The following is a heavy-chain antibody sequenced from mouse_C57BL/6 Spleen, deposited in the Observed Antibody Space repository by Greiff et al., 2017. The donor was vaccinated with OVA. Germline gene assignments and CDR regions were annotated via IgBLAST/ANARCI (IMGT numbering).Heavy chain of an antibody. CDR3: ARRGDGFPFDY. D-gene: IGHD2-3*01. CDR2: ISNGGGST. V-gene: IGHV5-12*01. CDR1: GFTFSDYY. Sequence: EVQVVESGGGLVQPGGSLKLSCAASGFTFSDYYMYWVRQTPEKRLEWVAYISNGGGSTYYPYTVKGRFTISRDNAKNTLYLQMSRLKSEDTAMYYCARRGDGFPFDYRGQGTTLTVSS. J-gene: IGHJ2*01.